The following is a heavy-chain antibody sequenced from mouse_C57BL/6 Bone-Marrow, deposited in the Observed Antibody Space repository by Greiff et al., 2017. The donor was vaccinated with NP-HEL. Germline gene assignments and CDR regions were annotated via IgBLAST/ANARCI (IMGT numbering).Heavy chain of an antibody. Sequence: QVQLQQSGPELVKPGASVKISCKASGYAFSSSWMNWVKQRPGKGLEWIGRIYPGDGDTNYNGKFKGKATLTADKSSSTAYMQLSSLTSEDSAVYFCARPYYGSSGDYWGKGTTLTVSS. CDR2: IYPGDGDT. CDR3: ARPYYGSSGDY. D-gene: IGHD1-1*01. V-gene: IGHV1-82*01. J-gene: IGHJ2*01. CDR1: GYAFSSSW.